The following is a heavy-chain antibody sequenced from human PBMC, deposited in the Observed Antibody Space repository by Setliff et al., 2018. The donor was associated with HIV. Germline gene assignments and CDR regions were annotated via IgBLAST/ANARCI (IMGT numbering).Heavy chain of an antibody. CDR3: ARGLGSSWGGWNAFDI. J-gene: IGHJ3*02. D-gene: IGHD6-13*01. Sequence: SETLSLTCDVSGGSISSGGYSWSWIRQPPGKGLEWIGYIYYSGSTYYNPSLKSRVTISVDTPKNQFSLKLSSVTAADTAVYYCARGLGSSWGGWNAFDIWGQGTMVTVSS. V-gene: IGHV4-30-2*05. CDR1: GGSISSGGYS. CDR2: IYYSGST.